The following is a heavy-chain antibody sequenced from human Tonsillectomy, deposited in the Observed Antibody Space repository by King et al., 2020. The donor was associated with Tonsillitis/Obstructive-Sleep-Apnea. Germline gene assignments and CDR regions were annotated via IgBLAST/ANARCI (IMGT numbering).Heavy chain of an antibody. Sequence: QLVQSGAEVKKSGASVKVSCKASGYTFTSYGISWVRQAPGQGLEWMGWISAYNGNTNYAQKLQGRVTMTTDTSTSTAYMELRSLRSDDTAVYYCASVCSSTSCYRYYYYGMDVWGQGTTVTVSS. V-gene: IGHV1-18*01. CDR2: ISAYNGNT. J-gene: IGHJ6*02. CDR3: ASVCSSTSCYRYYYYGMDV. D-gene: IGHD2-2*02. CDR1: GYTFTSYG.